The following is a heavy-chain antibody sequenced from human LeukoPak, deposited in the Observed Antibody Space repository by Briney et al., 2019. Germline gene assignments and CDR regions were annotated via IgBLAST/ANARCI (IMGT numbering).Heavy chain of an antibody. D-gene: IGHD6-13*01. Sequence: GGSLRLSCAASGFTVSSNYMTWVRQAPGKGLEWVSYISSSSSYTNYADSVKGRFTISRDNAKNSLYLQMNSLRAEDTAVYYCARFDSSSCFNYWGQGTLVTVSS. CDR2: ISSSSSYT. J-gene: IGHJ4*02. CDR1: GFTVSSNY. CDR3: ARFDSSSCFNY. V-gene: IGHV3-11*03.